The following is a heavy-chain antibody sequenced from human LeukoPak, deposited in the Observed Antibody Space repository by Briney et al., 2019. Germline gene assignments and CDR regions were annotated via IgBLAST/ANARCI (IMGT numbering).Heavy chain of an antibody. CDR2: ISSGGYNI. V-gene: IGHV3-11*01. J-gene: IGHJ4*02. CDR3: ARGSRYGSGSHFDF. Sequence: GGSLRLSCAASGFSFSDFYMGWIRQAPGKGLECVSYISSGGYNIHYADSVKGRFTISRDDAQNSLILQTNSLAAEDTAVFYCARGSRYGSGSHFDFWGQGTLVTVSS. CDR1: GFSFSDFY. D-gene: IGHD3-10*01.